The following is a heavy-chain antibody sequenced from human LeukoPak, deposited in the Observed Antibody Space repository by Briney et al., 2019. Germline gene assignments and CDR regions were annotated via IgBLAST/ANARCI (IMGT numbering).Heavy chain of an antibody. CDR1: GGSFSGYY. CDR2: INHSGST. J-gene: IGHJ4*02. V-gene: IGHV4-34*01. Sequence: SETLSLTCAVYGGSFSGYYWSWIRQPPGKGLGWIGEINHSGSTNYNPSLKSRVTISVDTSKNQFSLKLSSVTAADTAVYYCARSPGYGLPGLAYWGQGTLVTVSS. D-gene: IGHD3/OR15-3a*01. CDR3: ARSPGYGLPGLAY.